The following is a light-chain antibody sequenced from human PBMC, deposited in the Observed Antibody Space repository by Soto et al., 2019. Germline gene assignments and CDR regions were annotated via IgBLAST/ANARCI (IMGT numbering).Light chain of an antibody. CDR3: SSYAGGHKL. CDR2: EVR. Sequence: QSVLTQPPSASGSPGQSVTISCTGAGSDFGGFNYVSWYQQHPGKAPKLIIYEVRKRPSGVHDRFAGSKSGDTASLTVSGLQADDAADYFCSSYAGGHKLFGRRTKVTVL. J-gene: IGLJ2*01. CDR1: GSDFGGFNY. V-gene: IGLV2-8*01.